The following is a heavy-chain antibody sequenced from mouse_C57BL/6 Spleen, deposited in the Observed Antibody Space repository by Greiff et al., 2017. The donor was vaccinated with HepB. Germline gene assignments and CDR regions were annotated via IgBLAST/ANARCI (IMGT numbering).Heavy chain of an antibody. V-gene: IGHV1-22*01. CDR2: INPNNGGT. CDR1: GYTFTDYN. CDR3: AYYGSPFYYAMDY. D-gene: IGHD1-1*01. J-gene: IGHJ4*01. Sequence: EVQLKQSGPELVKPGASVKMSCKASGYTFTDYNMHWVKQSHGKSLEWIGYINPNNGGTSYNQKFKGKATLTVNKSSSTAYMELRSLTSEDSAVYYCAYYGSPFYYAMDYWGQGTSVTVSS.